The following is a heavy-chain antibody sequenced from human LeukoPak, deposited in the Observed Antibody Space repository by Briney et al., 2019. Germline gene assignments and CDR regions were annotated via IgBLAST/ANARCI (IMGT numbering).Heavy chain of an antibody. J-gene: IGHJ4*02. CDR3: ARHRRSLGYSYGSYYFDY. D-gene: IGHD5-18*01. CDR1: GGSFSGYY. Sequence: SETLSLTCAVYGGSFSGYYWSWIRQPPGKGLEWIGEINHSGSTNYNPSLKSRVTISVDTSKNQFSLKLSSVTAADTAVYYCARHRRSLGYSYGSYYFDYWGQGTLVTVSS. V-gene: IGHV4-34*01. CDR2: INHSGST.